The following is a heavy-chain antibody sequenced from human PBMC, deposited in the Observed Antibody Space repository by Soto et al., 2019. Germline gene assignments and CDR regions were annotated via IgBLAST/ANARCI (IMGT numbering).Heavy chain of an antibody. Sequence: EVQLVESGGGLVQPGGSLRLSCAASGFSFSTYDMNWVRQAPGKGLEWVSYISSGGQTIKSTDSVKGRFTISRHNAKKSLYLQMSGLRDEDKGVYYCARDPQRGYSGMDVWGQGTTVTVSS. CDR2: ISSGGQTI. J-gene: IGHJ6*02. V-gene: IGHV3-48*02. CDR1: GFSFSTYD. CDR3: ARDPQRGYSGMDV. D-gene: IGHD2-2*01.